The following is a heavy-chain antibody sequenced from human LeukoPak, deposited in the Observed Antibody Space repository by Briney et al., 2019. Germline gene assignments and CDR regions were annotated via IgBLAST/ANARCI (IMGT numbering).Heavy chain of an antibody. Sequence: GGSLRLSCAASGLTVTNAWMNWVRQAPGKGLEWVGRIASKTDGGTTDYAAPVKGRFAISRDDSKNTLFLQMNSLRAEDTATYYCARIGCTGNNCRQYYYYGMDVWGQGTTVTVSS. V-gene: IGHV3-15*04. J-gene: IGHJ6*02. CDR2: IASKTDGGTT. CDR3: ARIGCTGNNCRQYYYYGMDV. CDR1: GLTVTNAW. D-gene: IGHD2-8*02.